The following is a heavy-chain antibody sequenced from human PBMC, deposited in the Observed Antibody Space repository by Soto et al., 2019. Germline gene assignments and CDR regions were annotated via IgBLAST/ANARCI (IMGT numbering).Heavy chain of an antibody. V-gene: IGHV4-59*01. D-gene: IGHD3-3*01. CDR3: ARDVGVTISGVVKENCFDP. Sequence: PSETLSLTCTVSGGSISGYYWSWIRQPPGKGLEWIGYIYYSGSTNYNPSLKSRVTISVDTSKNQFSLKLSSVTAADTAVYYCARDVGVTISGVVKENCFDPCGQGTLVTVSS. CDR2: IYYSGST. CDR1: GGSISGYY. J-gene: IGHJ5*02.